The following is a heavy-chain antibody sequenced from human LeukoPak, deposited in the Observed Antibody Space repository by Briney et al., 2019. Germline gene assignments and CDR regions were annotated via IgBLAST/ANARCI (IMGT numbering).Heavy chain of an antibody. CDR2: INPNSGDT. Sequence: ASVKVSCKASGYTFSGYYMQWVRQAPGQGLEWMGWINPNSGDTYSAQKFQGRVTMTRDTSINTAYMELSRLRSDDTAMYYCARSRGDTAMVLDYWGQGTLVTVSS. J-gene: IGHJ4*02. CDR1: GYTFSGYY. CDR3: ARSRGDTAMVLDY. D-gene: IGHD5-18*01. V-gene: IGHV1-2*02.